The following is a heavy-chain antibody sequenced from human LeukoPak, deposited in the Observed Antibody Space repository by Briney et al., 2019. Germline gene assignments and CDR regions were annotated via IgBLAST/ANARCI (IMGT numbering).Heavy chain of an antibody. D-gene: IGHD3-10*01. CDR2: IYYSGST. V-gene: IGHV4-39*01. CDR3: ARRPYYYGSGSSYFDY. J-gene: IGHJ4*02. Sequence: SETLSLTCTVSGGSISSNTYYWGWIRQPSGKGLEWIGSIYYSGSTYYNPSLKSRVTISVDTSKNQFSLNLTSVTAADTAIYYCARRPYYYGSGSSYFDYWGQGTLVTVSS. CDR1: GGSISSNTYY.